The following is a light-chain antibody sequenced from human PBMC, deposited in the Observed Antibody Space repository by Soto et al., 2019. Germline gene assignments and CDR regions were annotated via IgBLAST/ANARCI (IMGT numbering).Light chain of an antibody. CDR1: QTISTY. V-gene: IGKV1-17*02. CDR2: AAS. J-gene: IGKJ2*01. CDR3: LQHNSYPQT. Sequence: DIQMTQSPSSLSASVGDRVTITCRASQTISTYLSWFQQKPGKAPKVLIYAASTLQSGVPSRFSGSASGAEFTLTISNLQSEDFATYYCLQHNSYPQTFGQGTKLEIK.